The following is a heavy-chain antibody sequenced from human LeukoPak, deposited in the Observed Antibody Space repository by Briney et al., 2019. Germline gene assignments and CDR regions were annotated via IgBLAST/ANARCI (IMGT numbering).Heavy chain of an antibody. CDR1: GDSISSSNW. Sequence: SGTLSLTCAVSGDSISSSNWWSWVRQPPEKGLEWIGEIYHSGNTNYNPPLKSRVTISLDKSKNQFSLKLNSVTAADTAVYYCARVGALGGHDFWGQGSLVTVSS. V-gene: IGHV4-4*02. CDR3: ARVGALGGHDF. J-gene: IGHJ4*02. D-gene: IGHD1-26*01. CDR2: IYHSGNT.